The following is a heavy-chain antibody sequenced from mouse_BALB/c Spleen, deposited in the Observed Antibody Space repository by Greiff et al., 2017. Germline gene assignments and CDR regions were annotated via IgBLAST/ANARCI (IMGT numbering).Heavy chain of an antibody. CDR3: ANKGSSPGYWYYFDY. V-gene: IGHV1-7*01. CDR2: INPSTGYT. CDR1: GYTFTSYW. J-gene: IGHJ2*01. D-gene: IGHD1-1*01. Sequence: QVQLQQSGAELAKPGASVKMSCKASGYTFTSYWMHWVKQRPGQGLEWIGYINPSTGYTEYNQKFKDKATLTADKSSSTAYMQLSSLTSEDSAVYYCANKGSSPGYWYYFDYWGQGTTLTVSS.